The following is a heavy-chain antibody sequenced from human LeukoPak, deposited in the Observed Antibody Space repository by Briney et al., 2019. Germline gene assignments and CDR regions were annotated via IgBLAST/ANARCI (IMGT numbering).Heavy chain of an antibody. J-gene: IGHJ3*02. CDR2: ITSRGSTI. CDR1: GFTLSDYY. Sequence: GGSLRLSCAASGFTLSDYYLTWIRQAPGKGLEWVSYITSRGSTIYHADSVKGRSTISRDNAKNSLYLQMNSLRVEDTAMYYCARRDDFDIWGQGTLVTVSS. CDR3: ARRDDFDI. V-gene: IGHV3-11*04.